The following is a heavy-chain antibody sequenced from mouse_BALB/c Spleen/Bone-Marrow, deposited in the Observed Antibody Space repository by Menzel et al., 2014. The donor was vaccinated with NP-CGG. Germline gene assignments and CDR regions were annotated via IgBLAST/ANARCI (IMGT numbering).Heavy chain of an antibody. CDR2: ISYSGST. Sequence: EVQLQESGPGLVKPSQSLSLTCTVTGYSITSDYAWNWIRQFPGSELEWMGYISYSGSTSYNPSLKSRISITRDTSKNQFFLQLNSVTTEDTATYYCARWRYAMDCWGQGTSVTVSS. V-gene: IGHV3-2*02. D-gene: IGHD2-14*01. CDR1: GYSITSDYA. CDR3: ARWRYAMDC. J-gene: IGHJ4*01.